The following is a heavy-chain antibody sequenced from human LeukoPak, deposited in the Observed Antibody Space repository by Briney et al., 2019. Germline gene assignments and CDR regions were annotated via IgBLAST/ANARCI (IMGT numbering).Heavy chain of an antibody. D-gene: IGHD3-10*01. CDR3: ARRHYYGSGSYHSHFDY. CDR2: ISPYNSNT. J-gene: IGHJ4*02. CDR1: GYTFSNYG. Sequence: ASVRVSCKASGYTFSNYGISWVRQAPGQGLEWMGWISPYNSNTKYAQKLQGRVSMTTDTSTSTAYMDLRSLRSDDTAVYYCARRHYYGSGSYHSHFDYWGQGTLVTVSP. V-gene: IGHV1-18*01.